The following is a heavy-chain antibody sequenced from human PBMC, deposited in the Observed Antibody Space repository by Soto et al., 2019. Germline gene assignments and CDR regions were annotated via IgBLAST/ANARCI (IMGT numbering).Heavy chain of an antibody. V-gene: IGHV1-2*02. D-gene: IGHD2-15*01. CDR3: ARDPMRPYCSGGSCYSFLFDY. Sequence: ASVKVSCKASGYTFTGYYMHWVRQAPGQGLEWMGWINPNSGGTNYAQKFQGRVTMTRDTSISTAYMELSRLRSDDTAVYYCARDPMRPYCSGGSCYSFLFDYWGQGTLVTVS. CDR1: GYTFTGYY. CDR2: INPNSGGT. J-gene: IGHJ4*02.